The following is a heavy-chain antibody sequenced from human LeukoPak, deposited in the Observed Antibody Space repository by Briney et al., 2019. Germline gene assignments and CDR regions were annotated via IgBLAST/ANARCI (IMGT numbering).Heavy chain of an antibody. D-gene: IGHD3-3*01. CDR3: ARHRDYDFWSGYPDAFDI. Sequence: TSETLSLTCTVSGGSISSGDYYWSWIRQPPGRGLEWIGYIYYSGSTYYNPSLKSRVTISVDTSKNQFSLKLSSVTAADTAVYYCARHRDYDFWSGYPDAFDIWGQGTMVTVSS. CDR2: IYYSGST. CDR1: GGSISSGDYY. V-gene: IGHV4-30-4*08. J-gene: IGHJ3*02.